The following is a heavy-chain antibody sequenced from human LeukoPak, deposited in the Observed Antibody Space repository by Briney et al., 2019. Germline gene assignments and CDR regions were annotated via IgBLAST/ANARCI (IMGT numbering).Heavy chain of an antibody. CDR3: ARAPPYRRFDY. CDR2: INHSGST. V-gene: IGHV4-34*01. Sequence: SETLSLTCAVYGGSFSGYYWSWIRQPPGKGLEWIGEINHSGSTNYNPSLKSRVTIPVDTSKNQFSLKLSSVTAADTAVYYCARAPPYRRFDYWGQGTLVTVSS. D-gene: IGHD1-14*01. CDR1: GGSFSGYY. J-gene: IGHJ4*02.